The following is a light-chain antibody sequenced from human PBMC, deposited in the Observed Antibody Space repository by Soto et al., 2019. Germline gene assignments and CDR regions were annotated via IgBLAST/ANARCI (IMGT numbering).Light chain of an antibody. CDR1: TGAGTSGHY. V-gene: IGLV7-46*01. CDR2: STT. Sequence: QAVVTQEPSLTVSPGGTVTLTCGSSTGAGTSGHYPYWFQQKPGQAPRTLIYSTTNKHSWTPARFSGSLLGDNAALTLSGAQPEDEADYYCLRSYSGVGGVFGGGTKLTVL. J-gene: IGLJ2*01. CDR3: LRSYSGVGGV.